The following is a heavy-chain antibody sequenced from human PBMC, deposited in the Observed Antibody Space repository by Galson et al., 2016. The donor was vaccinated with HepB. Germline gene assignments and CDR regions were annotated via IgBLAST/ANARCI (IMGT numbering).Heavy chain of an antibody. D-gene: IGHD1-26*01. Sequence: SLRLSCAASGFSVSTYHLTWVRQAPGKGLEWVSVIYSGDHTFYADSVKGRFTVSRDNSRNTLYLQMNSLRAEDAARYYCARAPQCGSKVKALDSWGQGTLVTVSS. V-gene: IGHV3-53*01. J-gene: IGHJ4*02. CDR1: GFSVSTYH. CDR3: ARAPQCGSKVKALDS. CDR2: IYSGDHT.